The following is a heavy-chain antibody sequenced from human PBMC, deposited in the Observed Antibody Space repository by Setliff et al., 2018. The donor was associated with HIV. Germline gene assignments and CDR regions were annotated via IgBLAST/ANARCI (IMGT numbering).Heavy chain of an antibody. V-gene: IGHV4-39*01. CDR2: IFNNGNT. CDR3: ARLEGRGYLGPGLDY. Sequence: SETLSLTCSVSGDSISNSNNCWGWVRQTPGKGLEWIGSIFNNGNTYYNPSLKSRATISVDASNNQFSLKVNSVTAADTAVYYCARLEGRGYLGPGLDYWGQGTLVTVSS. D-gene: IGHD3-22*01. CDR1: GDSISNSNNC. J-gene: IGHJ4*02.